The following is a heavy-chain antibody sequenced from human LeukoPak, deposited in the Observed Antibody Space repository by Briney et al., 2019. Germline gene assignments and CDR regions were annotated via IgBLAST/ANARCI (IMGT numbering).Heavy chain of an antibody. D-gene: IGHD3-3*01. J-gene: IGHJ5*02. Sequence: KPSETLSLTCTVSGGSISSSSYYWGWIRQPPGKGLEWIGSIYYSGSTYYNPSLKSRVTISVDTSKNQFSLKLSSVTAADTAVYYCARYTIFGVVSFDPWGQGTLVTVSS. CDR2: IYYSGST. V-gene: IGHV4-39*01. CDR3: ARYTIFGVVSFDP. CDR1: GGSISSSSYY.